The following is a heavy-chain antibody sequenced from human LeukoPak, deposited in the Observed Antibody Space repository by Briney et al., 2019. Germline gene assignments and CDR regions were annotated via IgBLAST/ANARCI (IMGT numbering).Heavy chain of an antibody. J-gene: IGHJ4*02. CDR2: IYYSGST. V-gene: IGHV4-39*07. CDR3: ARDPTRSGLDY. Sequence: PSETLSLTCTVSGGSISSSSYYWGWIRQPPGKGLEWIGSIYYSGSTYYNPSLKSRVTISVDTSKNQFSLKLSSVTAADTAVYYCARDPTRSGLDYWGQGTLVTVSS. D-gene: IGHD4-11*01. CDR1: GGSISSSSYY.